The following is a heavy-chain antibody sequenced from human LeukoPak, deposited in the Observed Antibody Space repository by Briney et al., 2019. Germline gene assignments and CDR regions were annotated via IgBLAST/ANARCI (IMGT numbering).Heavy chain of an antibody. Sequence: PGGSLRLSCAASGFTFSSYGMHWVRQAPGKGLKWVAVISYDGSNKYYADSVKGRFTISRDNSKNTLYLQMNSLRAEDTAVYYCAKAGRMTTVTLYYFDYWGQGTLVTVSS. CDR1: GFTFSSYG. CDR3: AKAGRMTTVTLYYFDY. CDR2: ISYDGSNK. J-gene: IGHJ4*02. V-gene: IGHV3-30*18. D-gene: IGHD4-17*01.